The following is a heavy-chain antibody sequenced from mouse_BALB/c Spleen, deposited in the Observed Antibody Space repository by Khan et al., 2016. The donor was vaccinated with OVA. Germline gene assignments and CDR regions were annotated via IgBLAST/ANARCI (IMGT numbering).Heavy chain of an antibody. CDR2: IDPENGNT. CDR3: ARLGYGNYWFAY. CDR1: GFSIKDYY. V-gene: IGHV14-1*02. D-gene: IGHD2-10*02. Sequence: VRLQQSGAELLRPGALVKLSCKASGFSIKDYYMHWVKQRPEQGLEWIGWIDPENGNTIYDPNFQGKASITADTSSTTAYLQLSSLTSEDTAVYYCARLGYGNYWFAYWGQGTLVTVSA. J-gene: IGHJ3*01.